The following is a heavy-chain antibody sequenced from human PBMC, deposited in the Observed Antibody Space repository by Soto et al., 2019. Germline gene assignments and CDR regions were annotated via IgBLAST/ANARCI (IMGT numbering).Heavy chain of an antibody. CDR1: GYTFSNYW. Sequence: PGESLKISFKASGYTFSNYWITWVRQMPGKGLEWMGIIYPRDSDSKYSPAFQGQVTFSVDKSIDTAHLQWTSLEASDTAIYFCARKFAPEFFDSWGQGTLVTVSS. CDR2: IYPRDSDS. V-gene: IGHV5-51*01. CDR3: ARKFAPEFFDS. J-gene: IGHJ4*02. D-gene: IGHD3-10*01.